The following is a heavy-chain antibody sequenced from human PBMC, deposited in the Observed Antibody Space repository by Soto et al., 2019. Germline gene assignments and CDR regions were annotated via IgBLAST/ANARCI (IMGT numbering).Heavy chain of an antibody. CDR3: AKERSYLMEYFHQ. J-gene: IGHJ1*01. Sequence: GGSLRLSCAASGFTFSTYAMSWVRQAPGKGLQWVSGISESGDSTYYADSVKGRFTISRDNSKNTLYLQMNSLRADDTAVYYCAKERSYLMEYFHQWGQGNLVTVSS. D-gene: IGHD2-2*01. V-gene: IGHV3-23*01. CDR1: GFTFSTYA. CDR2: ISESGDST.